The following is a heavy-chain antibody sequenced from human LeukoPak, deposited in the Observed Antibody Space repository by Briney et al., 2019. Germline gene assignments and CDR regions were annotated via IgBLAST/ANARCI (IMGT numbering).Heavy chain of an antibody. CDR2: ISYDGSNK. V-gene: IGHV3-30-3*01. Sequence: PGGSLRLSCAASGFTFSSYAMHWVRQAPGKGLEWVAVISYDGSNKYYADSVKGRFTISRDNSKNTLYLQMNSPRAEDTAVYYCARVSIRFLEWLLGPIDYWGQGTLVTVSS. CDR1: GFTFSSYA. D-gene: IGHD3-3*01. J-gene: IGHJ4*02. CDR3: ARVSIRFLEWLLGPIDY.